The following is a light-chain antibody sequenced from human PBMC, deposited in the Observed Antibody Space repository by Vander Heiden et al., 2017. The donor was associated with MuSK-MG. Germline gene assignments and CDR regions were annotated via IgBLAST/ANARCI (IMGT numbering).Light chain of an antibody. Sequence: QSVLIQPSSASGTPGQRVAISCSGSGSNIGTTYVFWYQQLPGTAPKLLIFRNDHRPSGVPDRFSGSKSGTTASLTISGLRSEDEADYYCAAWDDSMSGPVFGGGTKLTVL. V-gene: IGLV1-47*01. CDR2: RND. CDR1: GSNIGTTY. CDR3: AAWDDSMSGPV. J-gene: IGLJ2*01.